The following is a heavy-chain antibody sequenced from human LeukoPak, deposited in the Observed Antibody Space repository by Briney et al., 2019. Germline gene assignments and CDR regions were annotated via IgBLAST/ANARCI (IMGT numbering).Heavy chain of an antibody. Sequence: PGGSLRLSCAASAFIFSTYWMSWVRQAAGKWMEWVANIKQEISEKYYVDSVKSRFTISRDNAKNSLYLQMHSLRAEDTAVYYCARAGFYSSGDAFDIWGQGTMVTVSS. CDR1: AFIFSTYW. V-gene: IGHV3-7*05. D-gene: IGHD6-19*01. CDR3: ARAGFYSSGDAFDI. J-gene: IGHJ3*02. CDR2: IKQEISEK.